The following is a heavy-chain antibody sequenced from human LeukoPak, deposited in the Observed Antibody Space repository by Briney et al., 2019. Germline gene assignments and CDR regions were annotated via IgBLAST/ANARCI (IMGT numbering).Heavy chain of an antibody. V-gene: IGHV3-48*03. CDR3: ARDRGIAARYMDV. Sequence: GGSLRLSCATSGFTFSDYEMNWVRQAPGKGLEWVSYINPSGSTIYYADSVKGRFTISRDNAKNSLYLQMNSLRAEDTAVYYCARDRGIAARYMDVWGKGTTVTVSS. CDR1: GFTFSDYE. CDR2: INPSGSTI. D-gene: IGHD6-6*01. J-gene: IGHJ6*03.